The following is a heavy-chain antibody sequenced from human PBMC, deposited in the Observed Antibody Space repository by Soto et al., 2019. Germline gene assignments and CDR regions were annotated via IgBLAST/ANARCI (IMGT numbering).Heavy chain of an antibody. Sequence: PSETLSLTCTVSGGSISRDYWSWIRQPAGKGLEWIGRIYNIGSTNYNPSLKSRVTMSVDTSKNQFSLKLTSVTAADTAVYYCARWEFGGIIAWGQGTLVTVSS. CDR3: ARWEFGGIIA. CDR2: IYNIGST. D-gene: IGHD3-16*02. CDR1: GGSISRDY. J-gene: IGHJ5*02. V-gene: IGHV4-4*07.